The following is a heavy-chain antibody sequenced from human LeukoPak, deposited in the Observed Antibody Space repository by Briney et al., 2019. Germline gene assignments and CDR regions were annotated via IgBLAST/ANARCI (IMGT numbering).Heavy chain of an antibody. CDR1: GFTFSSYW. CDR2: INSDGSST. CDR3: AKETFFSGSYYAY. Sequence: GGSLRLSCAASGFTFSSYWMHWVRQAPGKGLVWVSRINSDGSSTSYADSVKGRFTISRDNAKNTLYLQMNSLRAEDTAVYYCAKETFFSGSYYAYWGQGTLVTVSS. J-gene: IGHJ4*02. D-gene: IGHD1-26*01. V-gene: IGHV3-74*01.